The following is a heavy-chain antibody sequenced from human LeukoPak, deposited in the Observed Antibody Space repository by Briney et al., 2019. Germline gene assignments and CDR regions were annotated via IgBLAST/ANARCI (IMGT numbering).Heavy chain of an antibody. CDR2: ISFNSGSI. CDR1: GFTFDDYA. D-gene: IGHD3-3*01. V-gene: IGHV3-9*01. CDR3: AKDKEDRFSRGAMDV. J-gene: IGHJ6*02. Sequence: GGSLRLSCAASGFTFDDYAMHWVRQAPGKGLEWVSGISFNSGSIAYADSVKGRFTISRDNARNSLYLQLNSLRPEDTALYYCAKDKEDRFSRGAMDVWGQGTAVTVFS.